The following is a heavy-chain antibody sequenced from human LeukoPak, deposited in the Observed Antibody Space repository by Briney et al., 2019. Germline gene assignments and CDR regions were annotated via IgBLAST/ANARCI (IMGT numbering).Heavy chain of an antibody. CDR3: ARALYGSGSYYNIYYYYMDV. CDR1: GFTFSSYG. V-gene: IGHV3-30*03. Sequence: GGSLRLSCAASGFTFSSYGMHWVRQAPGKGLEWVAVISYDGSNKYYADSVKGRFTISRDNSKNTLYLQMNSLRAEDTAVYYCARALYGSGSYYNIYYYYMDVWGKGTTVTISS. CDR2: ISYDGSNK. D-gene: IGHD3-10*01. J-gene: IGHJ6*03.